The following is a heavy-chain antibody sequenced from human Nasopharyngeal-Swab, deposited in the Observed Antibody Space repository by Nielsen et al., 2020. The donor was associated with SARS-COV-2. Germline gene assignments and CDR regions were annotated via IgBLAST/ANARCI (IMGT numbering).Heavy chain of an antibody. CDR2: IYGGGDT. CDR3: ASNWRYSSFVPRMAPAFDI. D-gene: IGHD6-13*01. J-gene: IGHJ3*02. Sequence: GESLKISCAASGFAISRTYITWVRQAPGQGLEWVSIIYGGGDTYYADSVKGRFTISRHNSENTLFLQMNSLRVEDTAMYYCASNWRYSSFVPRMAPAFDIWGQGTMVTVSS. V-gene: IGHV3-53*04. CDR1: GFAISRTY.